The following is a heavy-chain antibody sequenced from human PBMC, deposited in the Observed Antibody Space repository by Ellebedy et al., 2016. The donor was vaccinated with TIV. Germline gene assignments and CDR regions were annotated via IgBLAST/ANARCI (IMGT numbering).Heavy chain of an antibody. D-gene: IGHD3-9*01. CDR2: MSHDGSYK. Sequence: GESLKISCAASAFSFSNYGMHWVRQAPGKGLEWVAVMSHDGSYKYYADSVKGRFTISRDNSKNTLYLHMNVLRPEDTAVYYCAKDKDDILSGQFHHFHYYAMDVWGQGTTVTVSS. V-gene: IGHV3-30*18. CDR1: AFSFSNYG. J-gene: IGHJ6*02. CDR3: AKDKDDILSGQFHHFHYYAMDV.